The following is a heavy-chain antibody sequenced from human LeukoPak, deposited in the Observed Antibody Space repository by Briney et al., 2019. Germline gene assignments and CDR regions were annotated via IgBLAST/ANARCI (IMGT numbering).Heavy chain of an antibody. D-gene: IGHD4-17*01. CDR1: GFTFSSYA. V-gene: IGHV3-64*01. CDR2: ISSNGGST. CDR3: ARAFEYGGNSSPYYFDY. Sequence: PGGSLRFSCAASGFTFSSYAMHWVRQAPGKGLEYVSAISSNGGSTYYANSVKGRFTISRDNSKNTLYLQMGSLRAEDMAVYYCARAFEYGGNSSPYYFDYWGQGTLVTVSS. J-gene: IGHJ4*02.